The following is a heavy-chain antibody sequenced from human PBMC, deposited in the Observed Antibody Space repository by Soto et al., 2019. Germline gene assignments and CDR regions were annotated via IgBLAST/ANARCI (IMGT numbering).Heavy chain of an antibody. V-gene: IGHV5-51*01. CDR3: ARGMVSVDYYYDGIDV. Sequence: GESLKISCKGSGYSFTSYWIGWVRQMPGKGLEWMGIIYPGDSDTRYSPSFQGQVTISADKSISTAYLQWSSLKASDTAMYYCARGMVSVDYYYDGIDVWGQGTTVTVS. CDR2: IYPGDSDT. CDR1: GYSFTSYW. D-gene: IGHD3-10*01. J-gene: IGHJ6*02.